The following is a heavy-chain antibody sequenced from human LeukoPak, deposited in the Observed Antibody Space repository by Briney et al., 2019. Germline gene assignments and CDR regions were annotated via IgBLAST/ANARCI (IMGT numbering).Heavy chain of an antibody. CDR2: INWNGGST. Sequence: PGGSLRLSCAASGFTFDDYGMSWVRQAPGKGLEWVSGINWNGGSTGYADSVKGRFTISRDNAQNTLHLQMNSLRAEDTGLYYCAREDCTNGVCSHFDYWGQGTLVTVSS. D-gene: IGHD2-8*01. V-gene: IGHV3-20*04. CDR1: GFTFDDYG. J-gene: IGHJ4*02. CDR3: AREDCTNGVCSHFDY.